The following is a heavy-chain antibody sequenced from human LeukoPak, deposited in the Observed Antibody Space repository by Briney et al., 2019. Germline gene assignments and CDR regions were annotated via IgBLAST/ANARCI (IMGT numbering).Heavy chain of an antibody. J-gene: IGHJ3*02. Sequence: GGSLRLSCAASGFTFDIYWMTWVRQAPGKGLEWVANIKEDGSKRYYVDSVEARFTISRDNAKNSLYLQMNSLRAEDTAIYYCARDDFYDSSGYWVRAFDIWGQGTMVTVSS. CDR1: GFTFDIYW. V-gene: IGHV3-7*01. CDR2: IKEDGSKR. CDR3: ARDDFYDSSGYWVRAFDI. D-gene: IGHD3-22*01.